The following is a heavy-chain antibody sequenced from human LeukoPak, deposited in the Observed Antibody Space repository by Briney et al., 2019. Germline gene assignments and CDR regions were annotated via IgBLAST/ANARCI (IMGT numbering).Heavy chain of an antibody. CDR2: ISDSGST. D-gene: IGHD4-17*01. J-gene: IGHJ5*02. CDR1: GGSISSYY. V-gene: IGHV4-59*01. Sequence: SETLSLTCTVSGGSISSYYWSWIRQPPGKGLEWIGYISDSGSTNYNPSLKSRLTMSVDSSNSDFSLRLNSVTAADTAVYYCARVFRGAVTSNWFDPWGQGTLVTVSS. CDR3: ARVFRGAVTSNWFDP.